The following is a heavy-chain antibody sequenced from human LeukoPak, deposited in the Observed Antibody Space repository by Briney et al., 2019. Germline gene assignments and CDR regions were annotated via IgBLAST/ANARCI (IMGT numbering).Heavy chain of an antibody. D-gene: IGHD3-22*01. CDR1: GGTFSSYA. Sequence: ASVKVSCKASGGTFSSYAISWVRQAPGQGLEWMGWISAYNGNTNYAQKLQGRVTMTTDTSTSTAYMELRSLRSDDTAVYYCASYTYYYDSSGLPDYWGQGTLVTVSS. J-gene: IGHJ4*02. CDR3: ASYTYYYDSSGLPDY. V-gene: IGHV1-18*01. CDR2: ISAYNGNT.